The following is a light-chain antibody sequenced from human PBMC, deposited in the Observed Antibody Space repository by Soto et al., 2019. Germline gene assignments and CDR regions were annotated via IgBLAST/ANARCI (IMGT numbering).Light chain of an antibody. CDR2: GSS. V-gene: IGKV3-20*01. CDR3: QHYVTSLIT. J-gene: IGKJ1*01. CDR1: QSVTSNY. Sequence: EIVLTQSPCTLSLSPGERATLSCGASQSVTSNYLAWYQQKPGQAPRLLIFGSSTRATGIPDRFSGSGSGTDFTLTISRLEPEDFAVYYCQHYVTSLITFGQGTKVDIK.